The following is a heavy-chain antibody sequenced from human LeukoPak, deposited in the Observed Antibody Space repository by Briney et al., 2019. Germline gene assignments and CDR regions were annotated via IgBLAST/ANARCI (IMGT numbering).Heavy chain of an antibody. CDR2: ISSGTNYM. CDR1: GFNFDDYN. Sequence: PGGSLRLSCAASGFNFDDYNMNWVRQAPGKGLEWVSSISSGTNYMFEADSVKGRLTISKDSARNSLSLQMNSLRADDTAVYYCARSAGGNYFDYWDQGTLVTVSS. CDR3: ARSAGGNYFDY. V-gene: IGHV3-21*01. D-gene: IGHD2-8*02. J-gene: IGHJ4*02.